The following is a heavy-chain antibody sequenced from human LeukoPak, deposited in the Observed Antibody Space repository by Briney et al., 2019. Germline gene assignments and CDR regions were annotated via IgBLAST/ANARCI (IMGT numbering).Heavy chain of an antibody. CDR1: GFTFSSYA. V-gene: IGHV3-21*01. CDR3: ASEGAFDI. J-gene: IGHJ3*02. CDR2: ISSSSSYI. Sequence: GGSLRLSCAASGFTFSSYAMHWVRQAPGKGLEWVSSISSSSSYIYYADSVKGRFTISRDNAKNSLYLQMNSLRAEDTAVYYCASEGAFDIWGQGTMVTVSS.